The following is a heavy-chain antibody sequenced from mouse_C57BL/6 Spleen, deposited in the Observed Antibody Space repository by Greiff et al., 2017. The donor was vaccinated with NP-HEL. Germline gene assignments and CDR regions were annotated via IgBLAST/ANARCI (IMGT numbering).Heavy chain of an antibody. J-gene: IGHJ2*01. D-gene: IGHD4-1*01. CDR3: ARRGTGPDDFDY. Sequence: QVQLQQPGAELVKPGASVKMSCKASGYTFTSYWITWVKQRPGQGLEWIGDIYPGSGSTNYNEKFKSKATLTVDTSSSTAYMQLSSLTSEDSAVYYCARRGTGPDDFDYWGQGTTLTVSS. CDR2: IYPGSGST. CDR1: GYTFTSYW. V-gene: IGHV1-55*01.